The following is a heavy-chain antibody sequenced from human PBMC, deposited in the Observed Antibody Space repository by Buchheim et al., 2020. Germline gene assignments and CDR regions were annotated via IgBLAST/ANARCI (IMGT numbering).Heavy chain of an antibody. D-gene: IGHD3-3*01. CDR2: IRGSGGST. V-gene: IGHV3-23*01. CDR3: AKSKTIFGVVNYYFDY. CDR1: GFTFSSYA. J-gene: IGHJ4*02. Sequence: EVQLLESGGGLVQPGGSLRLSCAASGFTFSSYAMSWVRQAPGKGLEWVSAIRGSGGSTYYADPVKGRFTISRDTSKNTLYLQMNSLRAEDTAVYYCAKSKTIFGVVNYYFDYWGQGTL.